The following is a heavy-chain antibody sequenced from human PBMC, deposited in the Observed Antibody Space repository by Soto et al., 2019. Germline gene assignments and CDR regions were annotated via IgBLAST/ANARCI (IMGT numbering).Heavy chain of an antibody. CDR3: ARDGCCGGGSCYSVPVFDY. CDR2: IWYDGSNK. J-gene: IGHJ4*02. D-gene: IGHD2-15*01. CDR1: GFTFSSYG. V-gene: IGHV3-33*01. Sequence: QVQLVESGGGVVQPGRSLRLSCAASGFTFSSYGMHWVRQAPGKGLEWVAVIWYDGSNKYYADSVKGRFTISRDNSKNTLFLHMNSRRAEDTAVYYCARDGCCGGGSCYSVPVFDYWGQGTLVTVSA.